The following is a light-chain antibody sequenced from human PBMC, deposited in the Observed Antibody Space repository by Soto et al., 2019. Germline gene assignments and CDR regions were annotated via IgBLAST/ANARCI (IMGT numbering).Light chain of an antibody. J-gene: IGLJ1*01. CDR2: EVS. Sequence: QSALTQPPSASGSPGQSVTISCTGTSSDVGVYNYVSWYQQHPDKAPKLLIYEVSNRPSGVPDRFSGSKSGNTASLTVSGLQAEDEADYYCSSYAGSSNLRVFGTGTKLTAL. V-gene: IGLV2-8*01. CDR1: SSDVGVYNY. CDR3: SSYAGSSNLRV.